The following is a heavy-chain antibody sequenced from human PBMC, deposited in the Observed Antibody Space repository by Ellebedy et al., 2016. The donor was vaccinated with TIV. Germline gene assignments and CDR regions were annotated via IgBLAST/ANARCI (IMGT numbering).Heavy chain of an antibody. J-gene: IGHJ3*02. D-gene: IGHD4-17*01. V-gene: IGHV3-7*01. Sequence: GESLKISCAASRFTFSSYWMSWVRQAPGKGLEWVANINQDGGEKHYVDSVKGRFTISRDNAKNSLYLQMNSLTVEDRAVYYCATDGSYGDYRSPTHAFVMWGQGTLVTVSS. CDR3: ATDGSYGDYRSPTHAFVM. CDR1: RFTFSSYW. CDR2: INQDGGEK.